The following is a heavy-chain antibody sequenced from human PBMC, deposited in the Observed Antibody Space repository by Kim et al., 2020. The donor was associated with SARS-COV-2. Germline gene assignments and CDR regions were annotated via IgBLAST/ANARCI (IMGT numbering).Heavy chain of an antibody. CDR2: IIPIIGII. D-gene: IGHD6-13*01. CDR3: AREGGIAAAGSAFDI. Sequence: SVKVSCKAFGGTFSSHAIDWVRQAPGQGLEWMGRIIPIIGIINYAQKFQGRVTITADKSTSTAYMELSSLRSEDTAVYYCAREGGIAAAGSAFDIWVQGTMVTVSS. CDR1: GGTFSSHA. V-gene: IGHV1-69*04. J-gene: IGHJ3*02.